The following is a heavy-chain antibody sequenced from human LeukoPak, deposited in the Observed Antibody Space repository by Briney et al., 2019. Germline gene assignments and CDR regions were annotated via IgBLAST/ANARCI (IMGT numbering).Heavy chain of an antibody. CDR3: ARTNDYGDIPWVFDI. J-gene: IGHJ3*02. CDR1: GYTFTSYG. D-gene: IGHD4-17*01. CDR2: IFPIFGTA. V-gene: IGHV1-69*05. Sequence: ASVKVSCKASGYTFTSYGISWVRQAPGQGLEWMGGIFPIFGTANYAQKFQGRVTITTDESASTAYMELSSLRSEDTAVYYCARTNDYGDIPWVFDIWGQGTMVTVSS.